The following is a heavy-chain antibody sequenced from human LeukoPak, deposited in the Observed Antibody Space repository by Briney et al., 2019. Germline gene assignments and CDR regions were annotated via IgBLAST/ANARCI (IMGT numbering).Heavy chain of an antibody. J-gene: IGHJ4*02. Sequence: GGSLRLSCAASGYTFSSYSMNWVRQAPGKGLEWVSSISSSSSYIYYADSVKGRFTISRDNAKNSLYLQMNSLRAEDTAVYYCARDQSCSSTSCYFHFDYWGQGTMVTVSS. CDR1: GYTFSSYS. V-gene: IGHV3-21*01. CDR2: ISSSSSYI. D-gene: IGHD2-2*01. CDR3: ARDQSCSSTSCYFHFDY.